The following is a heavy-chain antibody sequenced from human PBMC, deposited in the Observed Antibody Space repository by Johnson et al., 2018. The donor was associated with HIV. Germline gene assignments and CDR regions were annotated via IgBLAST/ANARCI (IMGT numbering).Heavy chain of an antibody. V-gene: IGHV3-NL1*01. J-gene: IGHJ3*01. D-gene: IGHD1-14*01. CDR3: AKGGTRYTPGDGFDV. CDR1: GFTISTYG. Sequence: QVQLVESGGGVVQPGRSLRLSCVVSGFTISTYGMHWVRQAPGKGLEWVSVIYSGGSTYYADSVKGRFTISRDNSKDTLYLQMNSLRAEDTAVYYCAKGGTRYTPGDGFDVWGQGTMVTVSS. CDR2: IYSGGST.